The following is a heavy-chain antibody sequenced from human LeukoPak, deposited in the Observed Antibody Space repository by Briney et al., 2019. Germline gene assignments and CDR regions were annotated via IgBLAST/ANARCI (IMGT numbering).Heavy chain of an antibody. CDR3: AKVGFMRSSGWYYFDY. V-gene: IGHV3-9*03. Sequence: PGGSLRLSCAASGFTFSTYWMGWVRQAPGKGLEWVSGISWNSGSIGYADSVKGRFTISRDNAKNSLYLQMNSLRAEDMALYYCAKVGFMRSSGWYYFDYWGQGTLVTVSS. J-gene: IGHJ4*02. CDR1: GFTFSTYW. D-gene: IGHD6-19*01. CDR2: ISWNSGSI.